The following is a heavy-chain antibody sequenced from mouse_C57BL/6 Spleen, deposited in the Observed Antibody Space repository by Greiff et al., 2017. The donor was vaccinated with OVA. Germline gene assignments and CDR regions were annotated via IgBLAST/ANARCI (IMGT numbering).Heavy chain of an antibody. V-gene: IGHV1-55*01. CDR1: GYTFTSYW. CDR3: AREMVTTVVATPHCDY. D-gene: IGHD1-1*01. J-gene: IGHJ2*01. CDR2: IYPGSGST. Sequence: QVQLQQPGAELVKPGASVKMSCKASGYTFTSYWITWVKQRPGQGLEWIGDIYPGSGSTNYNEKFKSKATLTVDTSSSTAYMQLSSLTSEDSAVYYCAREMVTTVVATPHCDYWGQGTTLTVSS.